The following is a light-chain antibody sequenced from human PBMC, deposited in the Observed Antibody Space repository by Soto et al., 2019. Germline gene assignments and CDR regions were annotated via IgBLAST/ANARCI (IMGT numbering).Light chain of an antibody. V-gene: IGKV1D-16*01. Sequence: DVQLTQSPSSLSASVGDRVTITCRASQDINSYLAWYQQKPGNAPKSLIYGAYSYRTGVPSRFSRSASGTDFSLTLSNLQPEQSAAYCCHHYGIYPPTFGEGTKEEIK. J-gene: IGKJ4*01. CDR3: HHYGIYPPT. CDR2: GAY. CDR1: QDINSY.